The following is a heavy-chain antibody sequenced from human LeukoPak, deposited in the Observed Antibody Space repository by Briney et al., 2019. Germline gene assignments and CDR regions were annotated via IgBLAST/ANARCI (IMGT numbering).Heavy chain of an antibody. V-gene: IGHV3-53*01. CDR3: ARAVGPFDY. J-gene: IGHJ4*02. Sequence: PGGSLRLSCAASGFTVSNNYMSWVRQAPGKGLEWVSLIYSGGNTYYADPVKGRFTISRDNSKNTVYLQMNTLRDEDTAVYHCARAVGPFDYWGQGTLVTVSS. CDR1: GFTVSNNY. CDR2: IYSGGNT. D-gene: IGHD3-16*01.